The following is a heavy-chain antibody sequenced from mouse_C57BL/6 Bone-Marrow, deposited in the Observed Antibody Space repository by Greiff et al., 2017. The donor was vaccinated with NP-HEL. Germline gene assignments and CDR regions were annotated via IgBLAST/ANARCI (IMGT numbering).Heavy chain of an antibody. J-gene: IGHJ4*01. CDR2: IYPGNSDT. Sequence: EVQLQQSGTVLARPGASVKMSCKTSGYTFTSYWMHWVKQRPGQGLEWIGAIYPGNSDTSYNQKFKGKAKLTAVTSASTAYMELSSLTNEDSAVYYCTSYYGSHYYAMDYWGQGTSVTVSS. D-gene: IGHD1-1*01. CDR1: GYTFTSYW. V-gene: IGHV1-5*01. CDR3: TSYYGSHYYAMDY.